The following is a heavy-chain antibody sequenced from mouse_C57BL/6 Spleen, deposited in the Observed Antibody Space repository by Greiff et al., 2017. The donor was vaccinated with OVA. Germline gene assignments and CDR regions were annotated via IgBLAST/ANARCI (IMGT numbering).Heavy chain of an antibody. CDR1: GFTFSDYG. V-gene: IGHV5-15*04. CDR3: ARRGITTAVALNWYFDV. Sequence: EVMLVESGGGLVQPGGSLKLSCAASGFTFSDYGMAWVRQAPRKGPEWVAFISNLAYSIYYADTVTGRFTISRENAKNTLYLEMSSLRSEDTAMYYCARRGITTAVALNWYFDVWGTGTTVTVSS. J-gene: IGHJ1*03. CDR2: ISNLAYSI. D-gene: IGHD1-1*01.